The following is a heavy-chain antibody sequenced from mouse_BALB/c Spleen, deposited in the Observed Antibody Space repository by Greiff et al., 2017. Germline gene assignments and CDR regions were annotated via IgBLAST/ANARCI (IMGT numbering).Heavy chain of an antibody. CDR1: GFTFSSYA. CDR3: ARGGEVLRSFAY. CDR2: ISSGGST. J-gene: IGHJ3*01. V-gene: IGHV5-6-5*01. D-gene: IGHD1-1*01. Sequence: EVMLVESGGGLVKPGGSLKLSCAASGFTFSSYAMSWVRQTPEKRLEWVASISSGGSTYHPDSVKGRFTISRDNARNILYLQMSSLRSEDTAMYYCARGGEVLRSFAYWGQGTLVTVSA.